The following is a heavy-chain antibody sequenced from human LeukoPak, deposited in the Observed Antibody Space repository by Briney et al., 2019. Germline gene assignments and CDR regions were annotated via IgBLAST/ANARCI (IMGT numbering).Heavy chain of an antibody. V-gene: IGHV1-8*01. CDR1: GYTFTSYD. CDR3: GRPLQRGSWTQRALDY. CDR2: MNPNSGNA. Sequence: ATVKVSCKASGYTFTSYDISWVRQATGQGLEWMGWMNPNSGNAGYAQRFQGRVTMTRNNSISTAYMELTSLRSEDTAVYYCGRPLQRGSWTQRALDYWGQGTLVTVSS. D-gene: IGHD3-10*01. J-gene: IGHJ4*02.